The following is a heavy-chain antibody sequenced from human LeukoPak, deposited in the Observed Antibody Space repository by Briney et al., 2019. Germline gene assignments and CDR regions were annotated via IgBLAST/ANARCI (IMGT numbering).Heavy chain of an antibody. CDR1: GCSFTSYW. Sequence: GESLKISCKGSGCSFTSYWIGWVRQMPGKGLEWMGIIYPGDSDTRYSPSLQGQVTISADKSISTAYLQWSSLKASDTAMYYCARFNYDYVWGSYRSFDYWGQGTLVTVSS. D-gene: IGHD3-16*02. CDR3: ARFNYDYVWGSYRSFDY. J-gene: IGHJ4*02. V-gene: IGHV5-51*01. CDR2: IYPGDSDT.